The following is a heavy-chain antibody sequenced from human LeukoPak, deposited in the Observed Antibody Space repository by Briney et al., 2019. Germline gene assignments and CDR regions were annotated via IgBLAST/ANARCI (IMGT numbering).Heavy chain of an antibody. Sequence: ASVKVSCKASGGTFSNYAISWVRQAPGQGLEWMGGIIPIFGTANYAQKFRGRVTITADKSTRTAYMGLNSLRAEDTAVYYCAKVRWFGDNNWFDPWGQGTLVTVSS. CDR2: IIPIFGTA. CDR3: AKVRWFGDNNWFDP. J-gene: IGHJ5*02. D-gene: IGHD3-10*01. V-gene: IGHV1-69*06. CDR1: GGTFSNYA.